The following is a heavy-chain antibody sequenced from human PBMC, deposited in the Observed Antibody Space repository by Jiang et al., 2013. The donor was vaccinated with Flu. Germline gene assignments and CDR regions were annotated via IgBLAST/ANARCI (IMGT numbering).Heavy chain of an antibody. CDR1: GYTFTSYA. D-gene: IGHD6-19*01. CDR3: ARGIAVADPSFDY. J-gene: IGHJ4*02. Sequence: SGYTFTSYAMHWVRQAPGQRLEWMGWINAGNGNTKYSQKFQGRVTITRDTSASTAYMELSSLRSEDTAVYYCARGIAVADPSFDYWGQGTLVTVSS. V-gene: IGHV1-3*01. CDR2: INAGNGNT.